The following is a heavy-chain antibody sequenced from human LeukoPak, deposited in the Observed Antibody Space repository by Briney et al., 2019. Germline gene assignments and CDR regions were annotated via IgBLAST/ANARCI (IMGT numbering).Heavy chain of an antibody. CDR1: GYTLTELS. Sequence: ASVKVSCKVSGYTLTELSMHWVRQAPGKGLEWMGGFDPEDGETIYAQKFQGRVTMTEDTSTDTAYMELSSLRSEDTAVYYCATDRPYYDSSGYYWFDPWGQGTLVTVSS. D-gene: IGHD3-22*01. CDR2: FDPEDGET. J-gene: IGHJ5*02. V-gene: IGHV1-24*01. CDR3: ATDRPYYDSSGYYWFDP.